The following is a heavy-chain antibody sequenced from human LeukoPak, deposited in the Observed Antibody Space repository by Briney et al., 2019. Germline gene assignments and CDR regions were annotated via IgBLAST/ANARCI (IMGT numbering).Heavy chain of an antibody. D-gene: IGHD3-3*01. CDR1: GFTFSSYA. CDR3: ARTYYDFWSGYKN. V-gene: IGHV3-23*01. J-gene: IGHJ4*02. CDR2: ISGSGGST. Sequence: GGSLRLSCPASGFTFSSYAMSWVRQAPGKGLEWVTAISGSGGSTYYADSVKGRFTISRDNSKNTLYLQMNSLRAEDTAVYYCARTYYDFWSGYKNWGQGTLVTVSS.